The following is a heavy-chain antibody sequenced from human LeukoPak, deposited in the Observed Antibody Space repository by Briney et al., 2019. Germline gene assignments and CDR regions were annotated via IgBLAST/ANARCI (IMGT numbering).Heavy chain of an antibody. CDR1: GFTFSDYD. CDR3: ARSYGWLPGGM. CDR2: ISSTSSYT. Sequence: PGGSLRLSCAASGFTFSDYDMSWIRQAPGKGLEWVSYISSTSSYTNYADSVKGRFTISRDNAKNSLHPQMNSLRAEDTAVYYCARSYGWLPGGMWGQGTLVTVSS. D-gene: IGHD5-12*01. V-gene: IGHV3-11*03. J-gene: IGHJ4*02.